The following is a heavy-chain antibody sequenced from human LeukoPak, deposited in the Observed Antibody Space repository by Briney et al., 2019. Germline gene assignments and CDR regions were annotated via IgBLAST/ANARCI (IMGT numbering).Heavy chain of an antibody. V-gene: IGHV3-23*01. Sequence: GGSLRLSCAASGFTFSSYAMSWVPQAPGKGLEWVSAISGSGGSTYYADSVKGRFTISRDNSKNTLYLQMNSLRAEDTAVYYCAILAVAGTFYDYWGQGTLVTVSS. CDR2: ISGSGGST. D-gene: IGHD6-19*01. CDR1: GFTFSSYA. J-gene: IGHJ4*02. CDR3: AILAVAGTFYDY.